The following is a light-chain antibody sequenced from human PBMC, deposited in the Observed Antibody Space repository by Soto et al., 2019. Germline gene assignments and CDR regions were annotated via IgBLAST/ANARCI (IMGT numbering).Light chain of an antibody. CDR1: RGDVGAFNY. V-gene: IGLV2-14*01. J-gene: IGLJ1*01. CDR2: EVN. CDR3: ASYSTGDTLYV. Sequence: QSALTQPASVSVPPGQSITISCTGTRGDVGAFNYVSWYQLRPGKAPKLVIYEVNSRPSGISSRFSGSKSGNTASLSISGLQAEDEGDYYCASYSTGDTLYVFGSGTKVTVL.